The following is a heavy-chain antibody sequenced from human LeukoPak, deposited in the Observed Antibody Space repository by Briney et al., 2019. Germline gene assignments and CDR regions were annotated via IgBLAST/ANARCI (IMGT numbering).Heavy chain of an antibody. CDR2: INPNSGGT. CDR1: GYTFTGYY. CDR3: ARTRFVVVPGFRSNWFDP. Sequence: ASVKVSCKASGYTFTGYYMHWVRQAPGQGLEWMGWINPNSGGTNYAQKFQGRVTMTRDTSISTAYMELSRLRSDDTAVYYCARTRFVVVPGFRSNWFDPWGQGTLVTVSS. D-gene: IGHD2-2*01. J-gene: IGHJ5*02. V-gene: IGHV1-2*02.